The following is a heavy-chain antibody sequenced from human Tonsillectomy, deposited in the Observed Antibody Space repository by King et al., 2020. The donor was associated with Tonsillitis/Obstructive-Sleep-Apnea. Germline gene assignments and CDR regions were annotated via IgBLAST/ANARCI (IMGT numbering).Heavy chain of an antibody. CDR1: GGTFSSYA. Sequence: QLVQSGAEVKKPGSSVKVSCKASGGTFSSYAISWVRQAPGQGLEWMGGIIPIFGTANYAQKCQGRVTITADESTSTAYMELSSLRSEDTAVYYCARTYYYGSGSYSDAFDIWGQGTMVTVSS. CDR2: IIPIFGTA. V-gene: IGHV1-69*12. D-gene: IGHD3-10*01. J-gene: IGHJ3*02. CDR3: ARTYYYGSGSYSDAFDI.